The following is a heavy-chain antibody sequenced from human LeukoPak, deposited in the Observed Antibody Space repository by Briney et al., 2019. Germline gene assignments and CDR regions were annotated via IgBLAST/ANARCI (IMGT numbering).Heavy chain of an antibody. J-gene: IGHJ6*02. CDR2: IYYSGST. D-gene: IGHD2-2*01. V-gene: IGHV4-59*01. Sequence: KPSETLSLTCTVSGGFISSYYWSWIRQPPGKGLEWIGYIYYSGSTNYNPSLKSRVTISVDTSKYQFSLKLSSVTAADTAVYYCARVSSYCSSTSCYAMYYYYGMDVWGQGTTVTVSS. CDR3: ARVSSYCSSTSCYAMYYYYGMDV. CDR1: GGFISSYY.